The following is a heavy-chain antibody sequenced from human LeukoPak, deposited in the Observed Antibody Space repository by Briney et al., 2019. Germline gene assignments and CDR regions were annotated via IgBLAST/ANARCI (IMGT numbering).Heavy chain of an antibody. Sequence: SETLSLTCTVSGDSISSYYWSWIRQPAGKGLEWIGRIYTSGSTNYNPSLKSRVTMSVDTSKNQFSLKLNSVTAADTAVYYCAKDPYSSGWYNWFDPWGQGTLVTVSS. J-gene: IGHJ5*02. CDR2: IYTSGST. V-gene: IGHV4-4*07. CDR3: AKDPYSSGWYNWFDP. CDR1: GDSISSYY. D-gene: IGHD6-19*01.